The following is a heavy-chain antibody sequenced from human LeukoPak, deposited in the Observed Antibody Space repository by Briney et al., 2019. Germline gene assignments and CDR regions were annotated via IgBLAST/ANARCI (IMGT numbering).Heavy chain of an antibody. D-gene: IGHD3-9*01. V-gene: IGHV4-34*01. J-gene: IGHJ4*02. CDR2: INHSGST. Sequence: SETLSLTCAVYGGSFSGYYWSWIRQPPGKGLEWIGEINHSGSTNYNPSLKSRVTISVDTSKNQFSLKLSSVTAADTAVYYCARGHRRYFDWYQAKGLDYWGQGTLVTVSS. CDR1: GGSFSGYY. CDR3: ARGHRRYFDWYQAKGLDY.